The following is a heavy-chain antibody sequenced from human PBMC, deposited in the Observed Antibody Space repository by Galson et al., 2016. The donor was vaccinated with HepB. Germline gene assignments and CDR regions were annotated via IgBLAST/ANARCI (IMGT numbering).Heavy chain of an antibody. CDR2: IYYSGST. V-gene: IGHV4-39*01. CDR3: ARNITPIRGGENWFDP. D-gene: IGHD1-20*01. CDR1: GGSIATSNSY. J-gene: IGHJ5*02. Sequence: SETLSLTCSVSGGSIATSNSYWAWIRQPPGKGLEWIGSIYYSGSTHYNPSLKSRLTVSVDTSKNQFSLTLTPVTAADTGVYYCARNITPIRGGENWFDPWGQGTLVTVSS.